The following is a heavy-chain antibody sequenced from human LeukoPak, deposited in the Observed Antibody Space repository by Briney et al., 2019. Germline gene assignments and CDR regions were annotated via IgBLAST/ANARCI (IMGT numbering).Heavy chain of an antibody. J-gene: IGHJ4*02. D-gene: IGHD2-2*01. CDR1: EFIFSTNW. V-gene: IGHV3-7*01. CDR2: LNEDGSVK. CDR3: ANVPRSTVSY. Sequence: PGGSLRLSCAASEFIFSTNWMHWGRQTPGEGLEWVAELNEDGSVKYYVDSVKGRFTISRDNAKSLLFLQMYNLRTEDTGVYFCANVPRSTVSYWGRGTLVTVSS.